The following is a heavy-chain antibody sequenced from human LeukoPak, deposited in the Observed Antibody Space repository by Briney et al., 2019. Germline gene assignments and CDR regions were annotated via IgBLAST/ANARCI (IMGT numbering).Heavy chain of an antibody. CDR2: ISSSSSYI. V-gene: IGHV3-21*01. CDR1: GFTFSSYS. D-gene: IGHD6-13*01. Sequence: PGGSLRLSCAASGFTFSSYSMNWVRQAPGKGLEWASSISSSSSYIYYADSVKGRFTISRDNAKNSLYLQMNSLRAEDTAVYYCARSPQYSSSWYYFFYYFDYWGQGTLVTVSS. CDR3: ARSPQYSSSWYYFFYYFDY. J-gene: IGHJ4*02.